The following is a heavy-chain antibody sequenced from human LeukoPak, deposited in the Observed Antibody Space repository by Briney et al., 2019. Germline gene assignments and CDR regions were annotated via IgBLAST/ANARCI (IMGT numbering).Heavy chain of an antibody. D-gene: IGHD3-16*01. CDR2: IRYDGSNK. CDR3: AKVGGGLSNYFDY. J-gene: IGHJ4*02. V-gene: IGHV3-30*02. CDR1: GFTFSSYG. Sequence: PGGSLRLSCAASGFTFSSYGMHWVRQAPGKGLEWVAFIRYDGSNKYYADSVKGRFTISRDNSKNTLYLQMNSLRAEDTAVYYCAKVGGGLSNYFDYWGQGTLVTVSS.